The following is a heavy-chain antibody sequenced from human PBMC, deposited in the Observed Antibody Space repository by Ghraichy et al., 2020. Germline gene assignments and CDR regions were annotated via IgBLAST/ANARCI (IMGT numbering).Heavy chain of an antibody. D-gene: IGHD2-15*01. CDR2: ISGSGGST. CDR3: AKDLGPYCSGGSCYSGLDY. CDR1: GFTFSSYA. Sequence: GSLRLSCAASGFTFSSYAMSWVRQAPWQVLEWVSSISGSGGSTYYADSVKGRFTISRDNSKNTLYLQMNSLRAEYTAVYYCAKDLGPYCSGGSCYSGLDYWGQGTLVTVSS. J-gene: IGHJ4*02. V-gene: IGHV3-23*01.